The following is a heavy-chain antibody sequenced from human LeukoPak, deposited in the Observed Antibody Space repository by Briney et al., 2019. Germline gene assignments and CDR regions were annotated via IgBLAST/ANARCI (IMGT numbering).Heavy chain of an antibody. D-gene: IGHD1-14*01. Sequence: SQTLSLTCTVSGGSISSGNFFWSWLRQRPGKGLEWSGYISYSGGTYYNPSLKSRVTISVDTSKNQLSLKLSSVTAADTAVYYCARGGLTRNSDAFHMGGQGTMVTVSS. V-gene: IGHV4-31*03. CDR2: ISYSGGT. CDR3: ARGGLTRNSDAFHM. J-gene: IGHJ3*02. CDR1: GGSISSGNFF.